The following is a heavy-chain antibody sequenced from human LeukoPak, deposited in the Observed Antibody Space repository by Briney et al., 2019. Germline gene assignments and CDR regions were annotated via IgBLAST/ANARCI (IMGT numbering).Heavy chain of an antibody. CDR2: ISYDGSNK. CDR1: GFTFSSYS. Sequence: ESGGSLRLSCAASGFTFSSYSMNWVRQAPGKGLEWVAVISYDGSNKYYADSVKGRFTISRDNSKNTLYLQMNSLRAEDTAVYYCAKDRGQWLARYYYYYGMDVWGQGTTVTVSS. D-gene: IGHD6-19*01. CDR3: AKDRGQWLARYYYYYGMDV. V-gene: IGHV3-30*18. J-gene: IGHJ6*02.